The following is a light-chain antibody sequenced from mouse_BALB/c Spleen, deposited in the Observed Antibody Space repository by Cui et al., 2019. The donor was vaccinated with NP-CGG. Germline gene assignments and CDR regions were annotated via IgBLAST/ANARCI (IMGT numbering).Light chain of an antibody. V-gene: IGLV1*01. Sequence: QAVVTQGSELTTSPGETVTLTCRSSTGAVTTSNYANWVQEKPDHLFTGLIGGTNNRAPGVPARFSGSLIGDKAALTITGAQTEDEAIYFCALWYSNHWVFGGGTKLTVL. CDR2: GTN. CDR1: TGAVTTSNY. CDR3: ALWYSNHWV. J-gene: IGLJ1*01.